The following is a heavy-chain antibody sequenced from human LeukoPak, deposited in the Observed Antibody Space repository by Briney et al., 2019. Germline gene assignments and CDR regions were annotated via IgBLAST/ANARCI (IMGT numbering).Heavy chain of an antibody. J-gene: IGHJ4*02. Sequence: EASVKVSCKASGYTFTGYYMHWVRQAPGQGLEWMGWINPNSGGTNYAQKFQGRVTMTRDTSISTAYMELSRLRSDDTAVYYCARVIDDFWSGPFDYWGQGTLVTVSS. CDR2: INPNSGGT. CDR1: GYTFTGYY. V-gene: IGHV1-2*02. D-gene: IGHD3-3*01. CDR3: ARVIDDFWSGPFDY.